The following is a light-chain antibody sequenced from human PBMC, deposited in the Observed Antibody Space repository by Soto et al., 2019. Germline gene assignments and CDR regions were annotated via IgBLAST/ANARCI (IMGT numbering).Light chain of an antibody. V-gene: IGKV3-20*01. CDR1: QGVRSVR. CDR3: QEYDGAPSLT. Sequence: EILLPQSPDTLSLSPGDRATLSCRASQGVRSVRLSWYRQKRGPAPALLIFDAAGRASGSAERFSCSGSGSDFALTISSLGPEDFAVYYCQEYDGAPSLTFGLGTRLEIK. CDR2: DAA. J-gene: IGKJ5*01.